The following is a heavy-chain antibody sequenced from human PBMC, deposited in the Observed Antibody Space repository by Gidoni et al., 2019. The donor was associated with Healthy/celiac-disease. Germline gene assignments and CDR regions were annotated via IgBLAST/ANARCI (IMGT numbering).Heavy chain of an antibody. J-gene: IGHJ3*02. CDR2: IWYDGSNQ. CDR1: GFTFSSYA. Sequence: QVQLVESGGGVVQPGRSLRLSCAASGFTFSSYAMHWVRQAPSKGLEWLAVIWYDGSNQYYADSVKGRFIISRDNSKNTLYLQMNSLRADDTAVYYCARGGVGEGAFDIWGQGTMVTVSS. CDR3: ARGGVGEGAFDI. V-gene: IGHV3-33*01. D-gene: IGHD2-8*02.